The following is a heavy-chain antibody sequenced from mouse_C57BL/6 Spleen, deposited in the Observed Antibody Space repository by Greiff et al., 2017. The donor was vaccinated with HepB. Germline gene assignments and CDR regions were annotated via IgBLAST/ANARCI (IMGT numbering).Heavy chain of an antibody. CDR2: ISSGGSYT. D-gene: IGHD1-1*01. CDR1: GFTFSSYG. CDR3: ARRDYYGSPYYFDY. Sequence: EVQGVESGGDLVKPGGSLKLSCAASGFTFSSYGMSWVRQTPDKRLEWVATISSGGSYTYYPDSVKGRFTISRDNAKNTLYLQMSSLKSEDTAMYYWARRDYYGSPYYFDYWGQGTTLTVSS. V-gene: IGHV5-6*01. J-gene: IGHJ2*01.